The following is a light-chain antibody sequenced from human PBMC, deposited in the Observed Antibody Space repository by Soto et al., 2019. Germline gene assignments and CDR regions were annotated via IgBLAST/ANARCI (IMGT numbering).Light chain of an antibody. V-gene: IGKV1-27*01. Sequence: IRMTQSASSLSASTGDRVTITCRASQGISSYLAWYQQKRGKVPKLLIYAASTLQSGVPSRFSGSGSGTDFTLTISSLQPEDFETYYCQQSYSTRWTFGQGTQVDIK. CDR2: AAS. CDR1: QGISSY. CDR3: QQSYSTRWT. J-gene: IGKJ1*01.